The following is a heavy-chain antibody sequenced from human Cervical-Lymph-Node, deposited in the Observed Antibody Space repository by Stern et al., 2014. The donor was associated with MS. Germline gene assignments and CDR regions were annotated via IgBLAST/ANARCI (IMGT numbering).Heavy chain of an antibody. Sequence: VQLVESGGGVVQPGGSLRLSCVASGFTFSSYGMHWVRKAPGKGLEWVAVISYDESKKYYADSVQGRVTISRDKSKSTLYLQMNALRAEDTALYYCAKDTVDGTSYYYNGMDVWGQGTTVIVSS. CDR3: AKDTVDGTSYYYNGMDV. J-gene: IGHJ6*02. V-gene: IGHV3-30*18. CDR2: ISYDESKK. CDR1: GFTFSSYG. D-gene: IGHD6-19*01.